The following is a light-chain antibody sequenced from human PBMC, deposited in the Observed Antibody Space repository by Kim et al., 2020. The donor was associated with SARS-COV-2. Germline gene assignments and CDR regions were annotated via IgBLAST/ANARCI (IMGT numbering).Light chain of an antibody. CDR1: QSISSW. J-gene: IGKJ4*02. CDR2: KAS. CDR3: QQYNSDPYT. V-gene: IGKV1-5*03. Sequence: DIQMTQSPSTLSTSVGDRVTITCRASQSISSWLAWYQQKPGKAPKLLSYKASSLESGVPSRFSGSGSGTEFTLTISSLQPDDFATYYCQQYNSDPYTFGGGTKVDIK.